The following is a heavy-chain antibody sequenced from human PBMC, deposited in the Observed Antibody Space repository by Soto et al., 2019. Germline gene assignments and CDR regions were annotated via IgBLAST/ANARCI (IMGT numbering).Heavy chain of an antibody. CDR2: IYYSGST. Sequence: QVQLQESGPGLVKPSQTLSLTCTVSGGSISSGDYYWSWIRQPPGKGLEWIGYIYYSGSTYYNPSLQSRITISGDTSKNQFSLELSSVTAADTAVYYCARERPDGARLDPWGQGTLVTVSS. CDR1: GGSISSGDYY. J-gene: IGHJ5*02. D-gene: IGHD6-6*01. V-gene: IGHV4-30-4*01. CDR3: ARERPDGARLDP.